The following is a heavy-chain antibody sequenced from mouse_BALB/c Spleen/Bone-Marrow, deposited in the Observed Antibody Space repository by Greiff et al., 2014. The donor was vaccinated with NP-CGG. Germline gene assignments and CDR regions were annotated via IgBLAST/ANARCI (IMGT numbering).Heavy chain of an antibody. CDR3: HYFGSDYYVMDY. D-gene: IGHD1-1*01. CDR2: IYPGDGDT. V-gene: IGHV1-80*01. CDR1: GYAFSNNW. Sequence: QVQLQQPGAEMVRPGSSVKISCKASGYAFSNNWVNWMKQRPGQGLEWIGQIYPGDGDTNYNGKFKGKATLTADKSSSIAYMQLSSLTSEDSAVYFCHYFGSDYYVMDYWGQGTSVTVST. J-gene: IGHJ4*01.